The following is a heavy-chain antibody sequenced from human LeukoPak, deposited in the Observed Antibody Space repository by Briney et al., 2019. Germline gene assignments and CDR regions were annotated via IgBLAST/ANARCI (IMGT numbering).Heavy chain of an antibody. CDR1: GGTFSSYA. V-gene: IGHV1-69*04. J-gene: IGHJ6*03. D-gene: IGHD6-13*01. CDR2: IIPILGIA. Sequence: GASVKVSCKASGGTFSSYAISWVRQAPGQGLEWMGRIIPILGIANYAQKFQGGVTITADESTSTAYMELSNLRSEDTAVYYCARGYSSSWYVNMDVWGKGTTVTVSS. CDR3: ARGYSSSWYVNMDV.